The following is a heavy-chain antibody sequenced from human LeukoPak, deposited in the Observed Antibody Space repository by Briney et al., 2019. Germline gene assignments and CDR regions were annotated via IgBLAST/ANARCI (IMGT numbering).Heavy chain of an antibody. CDR3: AKTVGSSWYGVY. CDR1: GLTVSSTY. J-gene: IGHJ4*02. D-gene: IGHD6-13*01. CDR2: IYTNDNT. Sequence: PGGSLRLSCAASGLTVSSTYMNWLRQAPGSGLEWVSVIYTNDNTYYVDSVKGRFTISRDNSKSTLYLQMNSLRAEDTAVYYCAKTVGSSWYGVYWGQGTLVTVSS. V-gene: IGHV3-53*01.